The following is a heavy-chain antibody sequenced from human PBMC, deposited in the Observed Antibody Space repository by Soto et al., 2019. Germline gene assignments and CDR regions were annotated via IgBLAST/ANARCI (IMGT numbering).Heavy chain of an antibody. CDR3: ARDLPSPPSTASPPHCSSTSCYIRENWFDP. CDR1: GFTFSSYG. V-gene: IGHV3-33*01. CDR2: IWYDGSNK. J-gene: IGHJ5*02. Sequence: GGSLRLSCAASGFTFSSYGMHWVRQAPGKGLEWVAVIWYDGSNKYYADSVKGRFTISRDNSKNTLYLQMNSLRAEATAGYYCARDLPSPPSTASPPHCSSTSCYIRENWFDPWGQGTLVTVSS. D-gene: IGHD2-2*02.